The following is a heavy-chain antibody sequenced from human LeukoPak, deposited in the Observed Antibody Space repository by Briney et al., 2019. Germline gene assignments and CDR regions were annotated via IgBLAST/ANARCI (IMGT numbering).Heavy chain of an antibody. D-gene: IGHD6-13*01. CDR1: GGSFSGYY. CDR3: ARLVSRSKQQLVGGFLDV. V-gene: IGHV4-34*01. Sequence: PSETLSLTCAVYGGSFSGYYWSWNRQPPGKGLEWIGEINHSGSTNYNPSLKSRVTISVDTSKNQFSLKLSSVTAADTAVYYCARLVSRSKQQLVGGFLDVWGKGTTVTVSS. J-gene: IGHJ6*04. CDR2: INHSGST.